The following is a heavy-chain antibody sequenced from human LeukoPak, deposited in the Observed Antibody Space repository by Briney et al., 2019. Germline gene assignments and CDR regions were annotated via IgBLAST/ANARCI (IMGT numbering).Heavy chain of an antibody. CDR3: AKDLVSGMVRGVTFDY. CDR1: GFTFSSYA. CDR2: ISGSGGST. D-gene: IGHD3-10*01. V-gene: IGHV3-23*01. Sequence: GGSLTLSCAASGFTFSSYAMSWVRHAQGKGLEWVSAISGSGGSTYYADSVKGRFTISRDNSKNTLYLQMNSLRAEDTAVYYCAKDLVSGMVRGVTFDYWGQGTLVTVSS. J-gene: IGHJ4*02.